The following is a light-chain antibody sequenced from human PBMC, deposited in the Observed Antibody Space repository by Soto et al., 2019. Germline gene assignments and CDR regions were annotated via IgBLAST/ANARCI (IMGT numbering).Light chain of an antibody. J-gene: IGKJ5*01. CDR3: QQRHMWPIT. CDR2: KAS. V-gene: IGKV1-5*03. CDR1: QSISSW. Sequence: MQMSHSRSTLSASGEARVSIAVRASQSISSWLAWYQQKPGKAPKLLIYKASSLESGVPSRFSGSGSGTDFTLTISSLEPEDSAVYYCQQRHMWPITFAQGTRPEIK.